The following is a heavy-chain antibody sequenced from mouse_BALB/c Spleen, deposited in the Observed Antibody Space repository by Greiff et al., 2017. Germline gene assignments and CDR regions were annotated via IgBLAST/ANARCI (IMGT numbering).Heavy chain of an antibody. CDR3: TGDYGSRFAY. CDR2: IRLKSNNYAT. CDR1: GFTFSNYW. J-gene: IGHJ3*01. D-gene: IGHD1-1*01. V-gene: IGHV6-6*02. Sequence: EVKVEESGGGLVQPGGSMKLSCVASGFTFSNYWMNWVRQSPEKGLEWVAEIRLKSNNYATHYAVSVKGRFTISRDDSKSSVYLQMNNLRAEDTGIYYCTGDYGSRFAYWGQGTLVTVSA.